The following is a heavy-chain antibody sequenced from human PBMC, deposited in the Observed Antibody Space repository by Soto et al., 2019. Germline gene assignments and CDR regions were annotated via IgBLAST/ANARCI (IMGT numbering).Heavy chain of an antibody. Sequence: QVQLVQSGAEVKKPGASVKVSCKASGYTFTNYGISWVRQAPGQGLEWMGWISANNGNTNYEQKLQGRVTMTTDTSKSTAYMELRSRRSDDTAVYYWSRDRGSYALDYWGQGTLVTVSS. CDR1: GYTFTNYG. D-gene: IGHD1-26*01. J-gene: IGHJ4*02. CDR2: ISANNGNT. CDR3: SRDRGSYALDY. V-gene: IGHV1-18*01.